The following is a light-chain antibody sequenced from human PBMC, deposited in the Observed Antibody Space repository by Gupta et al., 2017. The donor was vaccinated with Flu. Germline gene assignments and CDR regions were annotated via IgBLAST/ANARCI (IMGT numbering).Light chain of an antibody. V-gene: IGLV1-44*01. CDR3: AALDDSRNVYL. CDR2: SSD. Sequence: QSVLTPPPSASGTPGERVTISCSGSRSNIGVTYVNCYQQLPAASPNLLIFSSDQRPSGSPDLFSGSKSGTSAVLAIIGLQAEDEADYYCAALDDSRNVYLFGTGTKVTVL. J-gene: IGLJ1*01. CDR1: RSNIGVTY.